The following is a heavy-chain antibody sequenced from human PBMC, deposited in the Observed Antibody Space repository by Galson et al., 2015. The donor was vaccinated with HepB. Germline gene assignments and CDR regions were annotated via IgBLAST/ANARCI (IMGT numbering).Heavy chain of an antibody. J-gene: IGHJ6*02. CDR3: ARDGYGDSSPHYGMDV. CDR1: GFTVSSNY. D-gene: IGHD4-17*01. V-gene: IGHV3-66*01. Sequence: SLRLSCAASGFTVSSNYMSWVRQAPGKGLEWVSVIYSGGSTYYADSVKGRFTISRDNSKNTLYLQMNSLRAEDTAVYYCARDGYGDSSPHYGMDVWGQGTTVTVSS. CDR2: IYSGGST.